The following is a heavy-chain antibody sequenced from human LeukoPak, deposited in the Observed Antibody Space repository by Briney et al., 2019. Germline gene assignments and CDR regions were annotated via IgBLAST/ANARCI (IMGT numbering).Heavy chain of an antibody. Sequence: SETLSLTCTVSGGSISGYYGNWIRQPPGKGLEWIGYIYYSGSTKYNPSLKSRVTMSVDTSKNQFSLNLSSVTAADTALYYCAKISSSIYYGMDVWGQGTKVTVSS. CDR1: GGSISGYY. J-gene: IGHJ6*02. CDR2: IYYSGST. V-gene: IGHV4-59*01. D-gene: IGHD6-13*01. CDR3: AKISSSIYYGMDV.